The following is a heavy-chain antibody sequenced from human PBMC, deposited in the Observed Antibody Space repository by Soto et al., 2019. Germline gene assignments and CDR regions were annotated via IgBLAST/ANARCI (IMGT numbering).Heavy chain of an antibody. V-gene: IGHV3-21*01. CDR2: ITSSSSYI. J-gene: IGHJ4*02. Sequence: RRSCSASGFTFSDCTMNWVRQAPGKGLEWVSSITSSSSYIYYADSLKGRFTISRDNAKNSLYLQMNSLRAEDTAVYYCGRNPRGEEAGTGYWGQGTLVSVSS. CDR1: GFTFSDCT. D-gene: IGHD6-13*01. CDR3: GRNPRGEEAGTGY.